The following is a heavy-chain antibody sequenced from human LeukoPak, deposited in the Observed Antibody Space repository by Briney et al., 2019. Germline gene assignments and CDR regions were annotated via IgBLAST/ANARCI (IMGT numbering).Heavy chain of an antibody. CDR2: IKQDGSEK. D-gene: IGHD1-14*01. Sequence: GGSLRLSCAASGFTFSSYWMSWVRQAPGKGLGWVANIKQDGSEKYYVDSVKGRFTISRDNAKSILYLQMNNLRAEDTAMYFCARGGVNPVDHWGQGTLVTVSS. CDR3: ARGGVNPVDH. CDR1: GFTFSSYW. J-gene: IGHJ4*02. V-gene: IGHV3-7*01.